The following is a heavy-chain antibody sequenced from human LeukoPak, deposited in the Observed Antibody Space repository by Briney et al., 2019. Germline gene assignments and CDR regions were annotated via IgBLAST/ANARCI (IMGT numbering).Heavy chain of an antibody. V-gene: IGHV3-74*01. Sequence: GGSLRLSCAASGFTFSSYSMNWVRQAPGKGLVWVSRIHRDGNNINYADFVQGRLTVSRDNAKNTLYLQMHSLRVEDTAMYYCARGLRDRYGMDVWGQGTLVTVSS. CDR3: ARGLRDRYGMDV. CDR2: IHRDGNNI. CDR1: GFTFSSYS. J-gene: IGHJ6*02.